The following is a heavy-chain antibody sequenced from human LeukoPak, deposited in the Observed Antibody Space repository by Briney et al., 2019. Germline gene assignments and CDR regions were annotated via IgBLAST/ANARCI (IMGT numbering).Heavy chain of an antibody. CDR3: ARPNYYDSSGYFN. Sequence: SETLSLTCTVSGGSISSSSYYWGWIRQPPGKGLEWIGSIYYSGSTYYNPSLKSRITISVDTSKNQFSLKLTSVTAADTAVYYCARPNYYDSSGYFNLGQGTLVTVSS. J-gene: IGHJ4*02. CDR2: IYYSGST. CDR1: GGSISSSSYY. D-gene: IGHD3-22*01. V-gene: IGHV4-39*01.